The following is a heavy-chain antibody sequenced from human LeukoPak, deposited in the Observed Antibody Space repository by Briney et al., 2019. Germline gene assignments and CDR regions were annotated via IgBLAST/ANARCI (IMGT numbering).Heavy chain of an antibody. D-gene: IGHD1-26*01. CDR2: IIPILGIA. CDR1: GGTFSSYA. Sequence: GASVKVSCKASGGTFSSYAISWVGQAPGQGLEWMGRIIPILGIANYAQKFQGSVTITADKSTSTASMELSSLRSEDTAVYYCARLVGDADGVPDYYGIDVWGQGTTVTVSS. V-gene: IGHV1-69*04. J-gene: IGHJ6*02. CDR3: ARLVGDADGVPDYYGIDV.